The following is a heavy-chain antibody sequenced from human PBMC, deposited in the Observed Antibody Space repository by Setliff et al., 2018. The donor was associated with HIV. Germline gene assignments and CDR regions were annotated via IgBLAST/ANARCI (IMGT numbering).Heavy chain of an antibody. CDR2: ISYTGTT. CDR1: GGSISNYY. Sequence: SETLSLTCTVSGGSISNYYWSWIRQPPGKGLEWIGYISYTGTTKYNPSLKSRVTISVDTSKNQFSVRLSSVSAADTAVYFRARHVARFDYDTGGYYVSHFDYWGQGTQVTVSS. J-gene: IGHJ4*02. D-gene: IGHD3-22*01. V-gene: IGHV4-59*01. CDR3: ARHVARFDYDTGGYYVSHFDY.